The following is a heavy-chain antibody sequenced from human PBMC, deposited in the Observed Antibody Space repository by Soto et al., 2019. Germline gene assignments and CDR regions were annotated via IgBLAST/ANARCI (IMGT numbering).Heavy chain of an antibody. CDR2: IIPIFGTA. V-gene: IGHV1-69*13. J-gene: IGHJ6*02. CDR3: ARDEVPAAISYYYGMDV. Sequence: SVKVSCKASGGTFSSYAISWVRQAPGQGLEWMGGIIPIFGTANYAQKFQGRVTITADESTSTAYMELSSLRSEDTAVYYCARDEVPAAISYYYGMDVWGQGTTVTVSS. D-gene: IGHD2-2*01. CDR1: GGTFSSYA.